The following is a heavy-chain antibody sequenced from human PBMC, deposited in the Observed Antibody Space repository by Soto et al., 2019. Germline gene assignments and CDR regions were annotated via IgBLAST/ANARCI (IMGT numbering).Heavy chain of an antibody. D-gene: IGHD2-15*01. J-gene: IGHJ5*02. Sequence: KQSQTLSLTCAISGDSVSSNSAAWNWIRQSPSRGLEWLGRTYYRSKWYNDYAVSVKSRITINPDTSKNQFSLQLNSVTPEDTAVYYCAVGYCSGGSCWFDPWGQGTLVTVSS. CDR3: AVGYCSGGSCWFDP. CDR2: TYYRSKWYN. CDR1: GDSVSSNSAA. V-gene: IGHV6-1*01.